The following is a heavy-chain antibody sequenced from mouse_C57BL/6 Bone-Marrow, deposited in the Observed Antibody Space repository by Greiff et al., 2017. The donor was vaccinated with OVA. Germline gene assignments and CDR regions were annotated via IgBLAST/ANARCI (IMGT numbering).Heavy chain of an antibody. CDR2: INPGSGGT. CDR1: GYAFTNYL. J-gene: IGHJ2*01. Sequence: VQLQQSGAELVRPGTSVKVSCKASGYAFTNYLIEWVKQRPGQGLEWIGVINPGSGGTNYNEKFKGKATLTADKSSSTAYMQLSSLTSEDSAVYFGARWVYSNYDFDYWGQGTTLTVSS. V-gene: IGHV1-54*01. CDR3: ARWVYSNYDFDY. D-gene: IGHD2-5*01.